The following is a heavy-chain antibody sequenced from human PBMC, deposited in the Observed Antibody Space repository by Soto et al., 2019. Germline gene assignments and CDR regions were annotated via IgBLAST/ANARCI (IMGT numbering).Heavy chain of an antibody. CDR2: IYSDGST. J-gene: IGHJ6*04. CDR3: ARDQRSHNFWSGYNV. V-gene: IGHV3-66*01. D-gene: IGHD3-3*01. Sequence: GGSLRLSCAASGFTVSTNYMSWVRQAPGKGLAWVSVIYSDGSTYYADSVKGRFTISRDNSKNTLYLQMNSLRAEDTAVYYCARDQRSHNFWSGYNVWGKGTTVTVSS. CDR1: GFTVSTNY.